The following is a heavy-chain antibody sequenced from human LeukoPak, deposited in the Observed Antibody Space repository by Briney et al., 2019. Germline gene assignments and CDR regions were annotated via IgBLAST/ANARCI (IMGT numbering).Heavy chain of an antibody. D-gene: IGHD5-24*01. CDR3: ARGDLENAFDI. Sequence: LWASVKVSCKASGGTFSSYAISWVRQAPGQGLEWMGGIIPIFGTANYAQKFQGRVTITADESTSTAYMELSSLRSEDTAVYYCARGDLENAFDIWGQGTMVTVSS. CDR2: IIPIFGTA. V-gene: IGHV1-69*13. J-gene: IGHJ3*02. CDR1: GGTFSSYA.